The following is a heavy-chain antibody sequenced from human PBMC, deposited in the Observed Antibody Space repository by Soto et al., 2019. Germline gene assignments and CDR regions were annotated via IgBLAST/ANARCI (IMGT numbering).Heavy chain of an antibody. D-gene: IGHD6-13*01. Sequence: QTQLVQSGAEVKKPGASVTVSCKASGYTFMNYHMHWVRQAPGRGLEWLGKINPIGGTTTYAQKVQGRVTTTKDTSTNTVYMELSSLRSEDTGVYYCARAASALLWGPGTQVTVSS. CDR3: ARAASALL. V-gene: IGHV1-46*01. J-gene: IGHJ4*02. CDR2: INPIGGTT. CDR1: GYTFMNYH.